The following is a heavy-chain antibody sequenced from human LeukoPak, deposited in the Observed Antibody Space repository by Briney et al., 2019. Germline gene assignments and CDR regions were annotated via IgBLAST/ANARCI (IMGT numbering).Heavy chain of an antibody. J-gene: IGHJ4*02. V-gene: IGHV1-24*01. CDR2: FDPEDGET. Sequence: GASVKVSCKVSGYTLTELSMHWVRQAPGKGPGWMGGFDPEDGETIYAQRFQGRVTMTEDTSTDTAYMELSSLRSEDTAIYYCATDLPLGVVAATPRTGYWGQGTLVTVSS. D-gene: IGHD2-15*01. CDR1: GYTLTELS. CDR3: ATDLPLGVVAATPRTGY.